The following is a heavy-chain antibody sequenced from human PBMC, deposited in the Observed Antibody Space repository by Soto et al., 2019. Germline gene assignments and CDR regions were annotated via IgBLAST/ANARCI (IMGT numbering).Heavy chain of an antibody. V-gene: IGHV4-39*07. CDR3: ARXXXVXTDV. J-gene: IGHJ6*02. CDR2: IYYSGTT. CDR1: GGSITSSIYY. Sequence: PSETLSLTCTVSGGSITSSIYYWGWTRQSPGKGLEWIGSIYYSGTTYYNPSLKSRVTISVDTSKNQFSLKLSSVTAADTAVYYCARXXXVXTDVWGQGITVTXSS.